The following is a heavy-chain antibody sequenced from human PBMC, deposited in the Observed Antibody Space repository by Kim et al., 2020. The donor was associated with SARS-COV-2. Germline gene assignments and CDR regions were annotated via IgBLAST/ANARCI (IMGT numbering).Heavy chain of an antibody. CDR3: ARSPSYGIAAAWFDP. Sequence: SETLSLTCAVYGGSFSGYYWSWIRQPPGKGLEWIGEINHSGSTNYNPSLKSRVTISVDTSKNQFSLKLSSVTAADTAVYYCARSPSYGIAAAWFDPWGQGTLVTVSS. CDR1: GGSFSGYY. J-gene: IGHJ5*02. CDR2: INHSGST. D-gene: IGHD6-13*01. V-gene: IGHV4-34*01.